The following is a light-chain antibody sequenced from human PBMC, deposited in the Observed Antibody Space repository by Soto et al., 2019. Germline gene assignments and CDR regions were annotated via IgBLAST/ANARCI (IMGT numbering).Light chain of an antibody. Sequence: AIQMTQSPSSLSASVGDRLTITCRASQDIGTELGWYQQKPGKAPKLLSYGSSILQSGGPSRFSGSGPGTDFPLTISSLQPEDFATYYCLQDSKYPRTFGQGTKVEI. J-gene: IGKJ1*01. CDR3: LQDSKYPRT. CDR2: GSS. CDR1: QDIGTE. V-gene: IGKV1-6*01.